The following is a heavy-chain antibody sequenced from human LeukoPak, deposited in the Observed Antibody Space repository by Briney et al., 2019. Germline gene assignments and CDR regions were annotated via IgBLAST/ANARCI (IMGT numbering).Heavy chain of an antibody. D-gene: IGHD3-22*01. CDR1: GYPFTGYY. Sequence: GASVKVSCKASGYPFTGYYVHWVRQAPGHGLEWIGWVNPRNGGTQSAQKFQGRVTMTRDTSISTAYMELSRLRSDDTAVYYCARDKGADSSGYSPSYWGQGTLVTVSS. CDR3: ARDKGADSSGYSPSY. V-gene: IGHV1-2*02. CDR2: VNPRNGGT. J-gene: IGHJ4*02.